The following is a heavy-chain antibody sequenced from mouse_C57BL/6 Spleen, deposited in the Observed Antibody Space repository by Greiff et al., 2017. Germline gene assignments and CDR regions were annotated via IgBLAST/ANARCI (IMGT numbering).Heavy chain of an antibody. V-gene: IGHV2-2*01. CDR2: IWSGGST. J-gene: IGHJ4*01. D-gene: IGHD3-2*02. CDR3: ARNLDSSGYERDAMDY. Sequence: VHLVESGPGLVQPSQSLSITCTVSGFSLTSYGVHWVRQSPGKGLEWLGVIWSGGSTDYNAAFISRLSISKDNSKSQVFFKMNSLQADDTAIYYCARNLDSSGYERDAMDYWGQGTSVTVSS. CDR1: GFSLTSYG.